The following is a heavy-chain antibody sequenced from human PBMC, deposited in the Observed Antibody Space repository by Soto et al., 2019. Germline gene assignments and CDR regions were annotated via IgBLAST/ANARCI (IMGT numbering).Heavy chain of an antibody. J-gene: IGHJ5*02. CDR3: AREEDGSSTSCQPRFDP. Sequence: SATLSLTCTVSGGSISSGDYYWSWIRQPPGKGLEWIGYIYYSGSTYYNPSLKSRVTISVDTSKNQFSLKLSSVTAADTAVDYCAREEDGSSTSCQPRFDPWGQGTPVTLAS. D-gene: IGHD2-2*01. CDR2: IYYSGST. V-gene: IGHV4-30-4*01. CDR1: GGSISSGDYY.